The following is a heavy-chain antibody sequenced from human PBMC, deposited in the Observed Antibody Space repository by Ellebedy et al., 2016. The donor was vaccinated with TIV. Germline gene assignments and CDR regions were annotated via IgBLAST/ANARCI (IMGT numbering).Heavy chain of an antibody. J-gene: IGHJ4*02. Sequence: SETLSLTXALSGDSVSSNSVCWNWIRQSPSRGLEWLGRTYYRSKWYNDYAVSVRSRITINPDTSKNQFSLQLNSVTPEDTAVYYCARDRGLIFDYWGQGALVTVSS. V-gene: IGHV6-1*01. CDR2: TYYRSKWYN. CDR3: ARDRGLIFDY. CDR1: GDSVSSNSVC. D-gene: IGHD1-26*01.